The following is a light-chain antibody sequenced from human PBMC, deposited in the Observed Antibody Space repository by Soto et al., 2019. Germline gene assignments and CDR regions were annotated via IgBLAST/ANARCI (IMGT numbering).Light chain of an antibody. CDR2: DVT. Sequence: QSALTQPASVSGSPGQSITISCTGTRSDVGGYNYVYWHQQHPGKAPKLMIYDVTNRPSGVSDRFSGSKSGNTASLTISGLQAEDEADYFCSSYTSSSTYVFGAGTKVTLL. CDR3: SSYTSSSTYV. CDR1: RSDVGGYNY. V-gene: IGLV2-14*01. J-gene: IGLJ1*01.